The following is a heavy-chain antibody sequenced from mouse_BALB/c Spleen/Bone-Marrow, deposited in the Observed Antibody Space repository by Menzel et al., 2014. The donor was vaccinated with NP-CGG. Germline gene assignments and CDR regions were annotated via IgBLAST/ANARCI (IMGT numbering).Heavy chain of an antibody. V-gene: IGHV1-7*01. CDR1: GYTFTSYW. J-gene: IGHJ4*01. D-gene: IGHD1-1*01. CDR2: INPSTGYT. CDR3: ARPPYYYGSSYDAMDY. Sequence: QVQLQQSGAELAKPGASVKMSCKASGYTFTSYWMHWVKQRPGQGLEWIGYINPSTGYTEYNQKFKDKATLTADKSSSTAYMQLSSLTSEDSAVNYCARPPYYYGSSYDAMDYWGQGTSVTVSS.